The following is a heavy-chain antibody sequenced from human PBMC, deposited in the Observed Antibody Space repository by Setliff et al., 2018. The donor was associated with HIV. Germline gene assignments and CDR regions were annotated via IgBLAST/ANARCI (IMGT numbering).Heavy chain of an antibody. V-gene: IGHV1-69*05. J-gene: IGHJ4*02. D-gene: IGHD3-22*01. CDR2: SVPLFGTV. CDR3: ASGSGYCRSGSCYVGVHKNPDKYYSDY. Sequence: ASVKVSCKASGGTFTNSALTWVRQAPGQGLEWMGGSVPLFGTVKYPQKFRGRVTITTDELMTTAYMELSSLRSEDSGVYYCASGSGYCRSGSCYVGVHKNPDKYYSDYWGQGTLVTVSS. CDR1: GGTFTNSA.